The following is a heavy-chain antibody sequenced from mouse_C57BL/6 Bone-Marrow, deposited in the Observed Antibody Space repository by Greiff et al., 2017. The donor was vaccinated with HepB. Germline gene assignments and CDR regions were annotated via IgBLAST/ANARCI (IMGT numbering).Heavy chain of an antibody. CDR1: GYTFTDYY. CDR3: ARHRAQAGPEIAY. Sequence: QVQLQQSGAELVRPGASVKLSCKASGYTFTDYYINWVKQRPGQGLEWIARIYPGSGNTYYNEKFKGKATLTAEKSSSTAYMQLSSLTSEDSAVYFCARHRAQAGPEIAYWGQGTLVTVSA. D-gene: IGHD3-2*02. J-gene: IGHJ3*01. CDR2: IYPGSGNT. V-gene: IGHV1-76*01.